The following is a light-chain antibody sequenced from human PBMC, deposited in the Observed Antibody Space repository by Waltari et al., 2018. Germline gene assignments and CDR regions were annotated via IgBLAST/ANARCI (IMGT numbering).Light chain of an antibody. CDR2: DVS. V-gene: IGLV2-11*01. J-gene: IGLJ1*01. CDR1: SSDVAGYNY. Sequence: QSALTQPRSMSGSPGQSVTISCTGTSSDVAGYNYVSWYQQLPGKAPKLMIYDVSSRPLGVPHRFSGSKSGNTASLTISRLQADDECDYYCYSYAGSYTYVFGTGTKVTVL. CDR3: YSYAGSYTYV.